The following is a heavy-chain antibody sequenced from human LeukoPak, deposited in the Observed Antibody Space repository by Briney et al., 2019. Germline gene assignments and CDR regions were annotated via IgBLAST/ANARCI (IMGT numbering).Heavy chain of an antibody. V-gene: IGHV4-34*01. CDR3: ARSSGRYLNWFDP. D-gene: IGHD6-19*01. CDR2: INHSGST. Sequence: SETLSLTCAVYGGSFSGYYWSWIRQPPGKGLEWIGEINHSGSTNYNPSLKSRVTISVDTSKNQFSLKLSSVTAADTAVYYCARSSGRYLNWFDPWGQGTLVTVSS. CDR1: GGSFSGYY. J-gene: IGHJ5*02.